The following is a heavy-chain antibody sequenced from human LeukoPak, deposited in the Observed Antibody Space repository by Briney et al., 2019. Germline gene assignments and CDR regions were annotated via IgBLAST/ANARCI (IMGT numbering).Heavy chain of an antibody. V-gene: IGHV3-64*01. J-gene: IGHJ4*02. CDR3: ARGGSIAARPIDY. CDR1: GFTFSSYA. Sequence: GGSLRLSCAASGFTFSSYAMHWVRQAPGKGLEYVSAISSNRGSTYYANSVKGRFTISRDNSKNTLFLQMGSLRAEDMAVYYCARGGSIAARPIDYWGQGTLVTVSS. CDR2: ISSNRGST. D-gene: IGHD6-6*01.